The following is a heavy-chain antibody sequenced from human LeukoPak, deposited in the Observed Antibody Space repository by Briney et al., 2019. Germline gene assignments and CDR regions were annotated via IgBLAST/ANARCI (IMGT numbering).Heavy chain of an antibody. V-gene: IGHV3-7*01. CDR3: ASPTIFGVVIYY. CDR2: IKQDGSEK. J-gene: IGHJ4*02. D-gene: IGHD3-3*01. CDR1: GITFSSYR. Sequence: LAGGSLRLSCAGSGITFSSYRMNWVRQAPGKGLEWVANIKQDGSEKYYVDSVKGRFTISRDNAKNSLYLQMNSLRAEDTAVYYCASPTIFGVVIYYWGQGTLVTVSS.